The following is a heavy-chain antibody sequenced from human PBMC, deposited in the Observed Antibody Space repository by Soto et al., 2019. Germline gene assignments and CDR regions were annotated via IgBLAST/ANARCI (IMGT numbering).Heavy chain of an antibody. J-gene: IGHJ4*02. CDR2: ISSSSSYI. CDR1: GFTFSSYS. Sequence: GGSLRLSCAASGFTFSSYSMNWVRQAPGKGLEWVSSISSSSSYIYYADSVKGRFTISRDNAKNSLYLQMNSLRAEDTAVYYCAREHDYGDYEDYWGQGTLVTVSS. V-gene: IGHV3-21*01. CDR3: AREHDYGDYEDY. D-gene: IGHD4-17*01.